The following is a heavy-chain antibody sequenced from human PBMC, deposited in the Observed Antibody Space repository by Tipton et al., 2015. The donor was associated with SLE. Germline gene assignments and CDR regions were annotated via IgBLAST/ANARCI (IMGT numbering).Heavy chain of an antibody. J-gene: IGHJ4*02. D-gene: IGHD3-3*01. CDR1: GYSISSGYY. CDR2: IYHSGST. CDR3: ARVYDFWSGYYNLPFDC. V-gene: IGHV4-38-2*01. Sequence: TLSLTCDVSGYSISSGYYWGWIRQTPGKGLEWIGSIYHSGSTHYNPSLKSRVTISVDTSKNQFSLKLSSVTAADTAVYYCARVYDFWSGYYNLPFDCWGQGTLVTVSS.